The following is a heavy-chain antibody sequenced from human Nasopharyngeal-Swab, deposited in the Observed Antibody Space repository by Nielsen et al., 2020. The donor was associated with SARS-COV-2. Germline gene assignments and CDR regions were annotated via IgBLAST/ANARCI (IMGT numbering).Heavy chain of an antibody. CDR2: TGDKAHNYAT. D-gene: IGHD4/OR15-4a*01. J-gene: IGHJ4*02. V-gene: IGHV3-73*01. CDR3: TTDYYFDY. Sequence: GESLEISCAASGFVFSGSAIHWVRQASGKGLEWVGRTGDKAHNYATTYAASVKGRFTISRDDSKNTAFLQMDSLNTEDTALYYCTTDYYFDYWGQGTLVTVSS. CDR1: GFVFSGSA.